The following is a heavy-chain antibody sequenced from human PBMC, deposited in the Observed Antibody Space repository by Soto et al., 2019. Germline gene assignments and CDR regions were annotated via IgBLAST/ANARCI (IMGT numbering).Heavy chain of an antibody. Sequence: QVQVVQSGAEVKRPGSSVKVSCTASGGTFSNHAINWVRQAPGQGLEWMGVIIPIFGTTDYAQEFQVRVSFTADESTTTAYMELSSLRAEDTAMYYSATDQTREGTYDGNSLDYWGQGTLLTVSS. J-gene: IGHJ4*02. CDR1: GGTFSNHA. D-gene: IGHD5-12*01. V-gene: IGHV1-69*12. CDR3: ATDQTREGTYDGNSLDY. CDR2: IIPIFGTT.